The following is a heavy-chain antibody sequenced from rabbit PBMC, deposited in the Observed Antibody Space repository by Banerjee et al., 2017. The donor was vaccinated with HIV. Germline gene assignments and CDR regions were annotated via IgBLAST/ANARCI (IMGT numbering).Heavy chain of an antibody. D-gene: IGHD6-1*01. CDR1: GIDSSSSPS. CDR2: IYTSGGGT. J-gene: IGHJ3*01. Sequence: QEQLVESGGGLVQPGGNLTLTCTASGIDSSSSPSICWVRQAPGKGLEWIGCIYTSGGGTWYANWVNGRFTISKTSSTTVTLQMTSLTAADTATYFCARETLGTYATYGYAGYAYEGLDLWGQGTLVTVS. CDR3: ARETLGTYATYGYAGYAYEGLDL. V-gene: IGHV1S45*01.